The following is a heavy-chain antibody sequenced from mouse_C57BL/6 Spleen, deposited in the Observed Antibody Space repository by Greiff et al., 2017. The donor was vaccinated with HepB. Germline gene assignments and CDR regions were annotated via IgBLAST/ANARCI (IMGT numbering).Heavy chain of an antibody. CDR1: GYSFTDYN. CDR2: INPNYGTT. D-gene: IGHD1-1*01. CDR3: ASPLITTVERTY. Sequence: EVKLMESGPELVKPGASVKISCKASGYSFTDYNMNWVKQSNGKSLEWIGVINPNYGTTSYNQKFKGKATLTVDQSSSTAYMQLNSLTSEDSAVYYCASPLITTVERTYWGQGTLVTVSA. J-gene: IGHJ3*01. V-gene: IGHV1-39*01.